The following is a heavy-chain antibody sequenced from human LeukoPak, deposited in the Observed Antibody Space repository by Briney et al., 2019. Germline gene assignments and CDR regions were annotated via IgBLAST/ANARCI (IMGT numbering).Heavy chain of an antibody. Sequence: ASVKVSCKASGYTFTSYDINWVRQAPGQGLEWMGWINTNTGNPTYAQGFTGRFVFSLDTSVSTAYLQISSLKAEDTAVYYCARSTYYYDSRAFDIWGQGTMVTVSS. V-gene: IGHV7-4-1*02. J-gene: IGHJ3*02. D-gene: IGHD3-22*01. CDR2: INTNTGNP. CDR1: GYTFTSYD. CDR3: ARSTYYYDSRAFDI.